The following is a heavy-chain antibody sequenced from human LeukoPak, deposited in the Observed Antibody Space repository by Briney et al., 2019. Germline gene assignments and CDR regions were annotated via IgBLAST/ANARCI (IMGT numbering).Heavy chain of an antibody. CDR2: FSGSGDDT. J-gene: IGHJ4*02. Sequence: GGSLRLSCAASGFTFNIYAMTWVRQAPGKGLQWVSSFSGSGDDTYNADSVKGRFTISRDNSKNTLYLQMSSLRAEDTALYYCAKDRGYTSSSTFDYWGQGTLVTVSS. V-gene: IGHV3-23*01. D-gene: IGHD6-6*01. CDR1: GFTFNIYA. CDR3: AKDRGYTSSSTFDY.